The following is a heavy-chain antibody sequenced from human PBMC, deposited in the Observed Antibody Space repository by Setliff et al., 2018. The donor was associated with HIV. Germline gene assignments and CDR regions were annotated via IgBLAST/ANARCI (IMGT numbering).Heavy chain of an antibody. D-gene: IGHD2-8*01. CDR1: GFTFSSYG. Sequence: PVGSLRLSCTASGFTFSSYGMSWVRQAPGKGLEWVGFIRGKGYGGTTEYAASVKGRFTISRDDSKSIAYLQMNSLKTEDTAMYYCTRSGYCTNGVCYPYYFDYWGQGTLVTVSS. J-gene: IGHJ4*02. V-gene: IGHV3-49*04. CDR2: IRGKGYGGTT. CDR3: TRSGYCTNGVCYPYYFDY.